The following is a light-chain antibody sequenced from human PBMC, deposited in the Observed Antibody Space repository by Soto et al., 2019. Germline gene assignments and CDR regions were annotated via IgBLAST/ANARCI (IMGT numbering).Light chain of an antibody. CDR2: GAS. V-gene: IGKV3-15*01. CDR3: QQYNNWPIT. Sequence: EIVMTQSPATLSVSPGERATLSCRASQSVSSNLAWYQQKPGQAPRLLIYGASTRATGIPARFSGSGSGTEFNHTISSLQSEDFAVYYCQQYNNWPITFGQGTRREIK. J-gene: IGKJ5*01. CDR1: QSVSSN.